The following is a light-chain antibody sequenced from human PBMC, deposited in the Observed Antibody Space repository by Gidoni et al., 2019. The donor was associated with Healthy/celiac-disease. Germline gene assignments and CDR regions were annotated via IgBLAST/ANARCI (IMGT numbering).Light chain of an antibody. V-gene: IGLV3-1*01. CDR1: KLGDKY. J-gene: IGLJ2*01. CDR2: HDS. Sequence: SYELTQPPSVSVSPGQTASITCSVDKLGDKYACWYQQKPGQSPVLVIYHDSKRPSGIPERFSGSNSGNTATLTISGTQAMDEADYYCQAWDSSTVVFGGGTKLTVL. CDR3: QAWDSSTVV.